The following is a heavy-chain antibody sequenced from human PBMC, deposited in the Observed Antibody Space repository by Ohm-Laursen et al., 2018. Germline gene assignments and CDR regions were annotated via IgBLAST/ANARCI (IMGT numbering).Heavy chain of an antibody. CDR3: AKDLVWSGRAGYFDY. CDR2: ISDSGGRT. J-gene: IGHJ4*02. CDR1: GFTFTNYA. D-gene: IGHD3-3*01. Sequence: SLRLSCAASGFTFTNYAMNWVRQAPGKGLEWASTISDSGGRTFYADSVKGRFTISRDNSKNTLYLQMNSLRAEDTAVYYRAKDLVWSGRAGYFDYWGQGTLVTVSS. V-gene: IGHV3-23*01.